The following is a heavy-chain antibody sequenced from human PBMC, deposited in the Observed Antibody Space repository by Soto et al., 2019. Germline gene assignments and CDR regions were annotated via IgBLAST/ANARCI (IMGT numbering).Heavy chain of an antibody. Sequence: GGSLRLSCAASGFTFSSYAMTWVRQAPGKGLEWVSAISGSGGSTYSADSVKGRFTISRDNSKNTLYLQMNSLRAEDTAVYYCAKAASSGWYYFDYWGQGALVTVSS. J-gene: IGHJ4*02. V-gene: IGHV3-23*01. CDR3: AKAASSGWYYFDY. CDR2: ISGSGGST. CDR1: GFTFSSYA. D-gene: IGHD6-19*01.